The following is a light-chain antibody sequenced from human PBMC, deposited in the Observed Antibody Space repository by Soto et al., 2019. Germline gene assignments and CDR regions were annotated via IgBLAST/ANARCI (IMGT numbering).Light chain of an antibody. CDR1: QSISSW. V-gene: IGKV1-5*03. CDR2: QAS. J-gene: IGKJ1*01. CDR3: QQYSSHST. Sequence: DIQMTQSPSFLSASVGDRVTISCRASQSISSWLAWYQQKPGKAPKLLIYQASSLENGVPSRFSGSGSGTEFSLTISSLQPDDFATYYCQQYSSHSTFGQGTKVDI.